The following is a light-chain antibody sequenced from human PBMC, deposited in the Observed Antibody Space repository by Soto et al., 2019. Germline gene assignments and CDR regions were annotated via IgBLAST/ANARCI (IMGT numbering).Light chain of an antibody. CDR3: SSYTIGGSVI. V-gene: IGLV2-14*01. Sequence: QSALTQPASVSGSPGQSITISCTATTSDVGDYNYVSWYQQYPGKAPKPIIYHVSNRPSGVSNRFSGSKSGDTASLTISGLQAEAEADYYCSSYTIGGSVIFGGGTKVTVL. CDR2: HVS. CDR1: TSDVGDYNY. J-gene: IGLJ2*01.